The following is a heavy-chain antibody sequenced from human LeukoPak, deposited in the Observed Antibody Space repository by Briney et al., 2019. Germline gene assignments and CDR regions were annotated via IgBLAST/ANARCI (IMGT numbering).Heavy chain of an antibody. CDR2: IYYSGST. D-gene: IGHD6-19*01. Sequence: GSLRLSCAAAGFTFSSYAMNWIRQPPGKGLEWIGSIYYSGSTYYNPSLKSRVTISVDTSKNQFSLKVNSVTAADTAVYYCARGYNSGWYAYWGQGTLVTVSS. CDR1: GFTFSSYA. J-gene: IGHJ4*02. CDR3: ARGYNSGWYAY. V-gene: IGHV4-38-2*01.